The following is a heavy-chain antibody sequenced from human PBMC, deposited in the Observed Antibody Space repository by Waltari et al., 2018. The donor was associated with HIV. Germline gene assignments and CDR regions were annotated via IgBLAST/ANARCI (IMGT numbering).Heavy chain of an antibody. D-gene: IGHD5-12*01. CDR1: GFTFRDYY. CDR2: ISSSGSTI. V-gene: IGHV3-11*01. Sequence: QVQLVESGGGLVKPGGSLRLSCAASGFTFRDYYLSWIRQAPGKGLEWVSYISSSGSTIYYADSVKGRVTISRDNAKNSLYLQMNSLRAEDTAVYYCARPDIVQNWYFDLWGRGTLVTVSS. CDR3: ARPDIVQNWYFDL. J-gene: IGHJ2*01.